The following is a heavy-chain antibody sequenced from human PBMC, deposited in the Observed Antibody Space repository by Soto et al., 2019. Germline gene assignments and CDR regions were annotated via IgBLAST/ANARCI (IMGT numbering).Heavy chain of an antibody. CDR3: ARSGYSSSSPGLGSWYYPWDY. D-gene: IGHD6-6*01. V-gene: IGHV1-18*04. J-gene: IGHJ4*02. Sequence: ASVKVSCKASGYTFTSYGISWVRQAPGQGLEWMGWISAYNGNTNYARKLQGRVTMTTDTSTSTAYMELRSLRSDDTAVYYCARSGYSSSSPGLGSWYYPWDYWGQGTLVTVSS. CDR2: ISAYNGNT. CDR1: GYTFTSYG.